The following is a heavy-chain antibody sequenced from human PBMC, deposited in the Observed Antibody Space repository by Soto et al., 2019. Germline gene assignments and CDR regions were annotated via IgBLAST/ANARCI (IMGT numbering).Heavy chain of an antibody. J-gene: IGHJ4*02. Sequence: QVQLVESGGGVVQPGRSLRLSCAASGFTFSSYGMHWVRQAPGKGLEWVAVIWYDGSNKYYADSVKGRFTISRDNSKNTLYLQMNSLRAEDTAVYYCATNYCSGSHDYWGKGTLVTVSS. V-gene: IGHV3-33*01. CDR3: ATNYCSGSHDY. D-gene: IGHD3-10*01. CDR1: GFTFSSYG. CDR2: IWYDGSNK.